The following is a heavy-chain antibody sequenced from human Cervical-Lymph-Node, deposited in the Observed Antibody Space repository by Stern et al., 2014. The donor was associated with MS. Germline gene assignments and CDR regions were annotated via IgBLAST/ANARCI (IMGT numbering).Heavy chain of an antibody. D-gene: IGHD1-26*01. CDR3: ARQKWDRDTYFEY. CDR1: GGSIAGYY. Sequence: VQLVESGPGLVKPSETLSLTCIVSGGSIAGYYWSWIRQPPGKGLEYIGYIYYSGYTNYSPSLKSRVTISLDTSKNQFSLKLTSVTAADTAIYYCARQKWDRDTYFEYWGQGSLVTVSS. CDR2: IYYSGYT. V-gene: IGHV4-59*08. J-gene: IGHJ4*02.